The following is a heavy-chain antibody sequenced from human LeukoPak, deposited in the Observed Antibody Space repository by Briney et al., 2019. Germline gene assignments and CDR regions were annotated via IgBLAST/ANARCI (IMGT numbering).Heavy chain of an antibody. CDR2: INWNGGST. J-gene: IGHJ3*02. Sequence: PGGSLRLSCAASGFTFDDYGMSWVRQAPGKGLEWVSGINWNGGSTGYADSVKGRFTISRDNAKNSLYQQMNSLRAEDTALYHCARGVGATPKAFDIWGQGTMVTVSS. D-gene: IGHD1-26*01. V-gene: IGHV3-20*01. CDR3: ARGVGATPKAFDI. CDR1: GFTFDDYG.